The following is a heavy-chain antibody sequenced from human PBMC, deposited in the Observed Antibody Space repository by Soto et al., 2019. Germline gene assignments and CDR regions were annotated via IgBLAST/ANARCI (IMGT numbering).Heavy chain of an antibody. CDR1: GFIVSNNV. Sequence: PGGSLRLSCAASGFIVSNNVMSWVRQAPGKGLELVSAIHDFGGTLYTYYADSVKGRFTISRDSSKNTPYLQMNSLRAEDTAVYYCARDRGIVLLSAAPYYSGMDVWGQGTTVTVSS. CDR2: IHDFGGTLYT. CDR3: ARDRGIVLLSAAPYYSGMDV. V-gene: IGHV3-53*01. J-gene: IGHJ6*02. D-gene: IGHD2-8*01.